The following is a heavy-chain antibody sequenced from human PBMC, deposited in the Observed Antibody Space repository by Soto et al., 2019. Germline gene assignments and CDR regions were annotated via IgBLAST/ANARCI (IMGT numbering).Heavy chain of an antibody. CDR1: GFSFSSYS. Sequence: GGSLRLSCAASGFSFSSYSMNWVRQAPGKGLEWVSSISSSSSYIYYADSVKGRFTISRDNAKNSLYLQMNSLRVDDTAIYYCTRAHYDTSGYPIDYWGQGTLVTVSS. J-gene: IGHJ4*02. CDR2: ISSSSSYI. CDR3: TRAHYDTSGYPIDY. V-gene: IGHV3-21*01. D-gene: IGHD3-22*01.